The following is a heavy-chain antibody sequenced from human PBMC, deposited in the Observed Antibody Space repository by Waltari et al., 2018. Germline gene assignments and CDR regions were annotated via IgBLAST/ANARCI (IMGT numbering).Heavy chain of an antibody. D-gene: IGHD2-2*01. CDR1: GLSFSTYW. CDR2: INGDESTT. Sequence: EVQLVESGGGLVQPGGSLRLSCAASGLSFSTYWMHWVRQGPGKGLVWVPRINGDESTTNYADSVKGRFTISRDNAKNTLYLQMNSLRAEDTAVYYCAAPHSTSWYVSDYWGQGALVTVSS. V-gene: IGHV3-74*01. J-gene: IGHJ4*02. CDR3: AAPHSTSWYVSDY.